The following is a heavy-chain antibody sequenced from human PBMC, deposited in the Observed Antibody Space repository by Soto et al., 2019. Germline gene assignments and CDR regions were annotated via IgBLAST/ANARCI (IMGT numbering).Heavy chain of an antibody. Sequence: SVKVSCKASGGTFSSYAISWVRQAPGQGLEWMGGIIPIFGTANYAQKFQGRVTITADESTSTAYMELSSLRSEDTAVYSCARRGYYDILTGYFGDPYFDYWGQGTLVTVSS. CDR1: GGTFSSYA. CDR2: IIPIFGTA. D-gene: IGHD3-9*01. J-gene: IGHJ4*02. CDR3: ARRGYYDILTGYFGDPYFDY. V-gene: IGHV1-69*13.